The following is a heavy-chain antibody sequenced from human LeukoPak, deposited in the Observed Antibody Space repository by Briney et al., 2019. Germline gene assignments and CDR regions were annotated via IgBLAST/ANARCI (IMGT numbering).Heavy chain of an antibody. CDR1: GGSFSGYY. D-gene: IGHD3-9*01. CDR2: INHSGST. V-gene: IGHV4-34*01. CDR3: ARARLRYFDWLEWFDP. J-gene: IGHJ5*02. Sequence: SETLSLTCAVYGGSFSGYYWSWIRQPPGKGLEWIGEINHSGSTNYNPSPKSRVTISVDTSKNQFSLKLSSVTAADTAVYYCARARLRYFDWLEWFDPWGQGTLVTVSS.